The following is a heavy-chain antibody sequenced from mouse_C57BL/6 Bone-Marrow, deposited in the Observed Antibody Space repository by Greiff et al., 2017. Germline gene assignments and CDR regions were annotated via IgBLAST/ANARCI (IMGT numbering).Heavy chain of an antibody. J-gene: IGHJ4*01. CDR3: AAYDYDGAGSYAMDY. CDR1: GYTFTDYY. D-gene: IGHD2-4*01. V-gene: IGHV1-76*01. Sequence: VQLQQSGAELVRPGASVKLSCKASGYTFTDYYINWVKQRPGQGLEWIARIYPGSGNTYYNEKFKGKATLTAEKSSSTAYMQLSSLTSEDSAVYFCAAYDYDGAGSYAMDYWGQGTSVTVSS. CDR2: IYPGSGNT.